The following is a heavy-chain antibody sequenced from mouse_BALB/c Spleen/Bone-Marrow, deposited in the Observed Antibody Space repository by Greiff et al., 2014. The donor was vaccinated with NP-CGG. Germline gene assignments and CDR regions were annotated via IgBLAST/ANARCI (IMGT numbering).Heavy chain of an antibody. CDR2: ISSGGST. CDR1: GFTFSGYA. Sequence: DVHLVESGGGLVKPGGSQKLSCAASGFTFSGYAMSWVRQTPEKRLEWVASISSGGSTFYPDSVKGRFTISRDNARNILYLQMSSLRSEDTAIYYCARRKTTILTTFYWYFDVWGAGTTVTVSS. J-gene: IGHJ1*01. CDR3: ARRKTTILTTFYWYFDV. V-gene: IGHV5-6-5*01. D-gene: IGHD2-5*01.